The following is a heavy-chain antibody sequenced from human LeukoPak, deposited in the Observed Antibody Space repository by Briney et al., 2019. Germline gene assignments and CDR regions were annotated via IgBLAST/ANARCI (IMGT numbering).Heavy chain of an antibody. CDR1: GFTFSSYE. V-gene: IGHV3-48*03. Sequence: QPGGSLRLSCAASGFTFSSYEMNWVRQAPGKGLDWVSYSSSSGSTIYYADSVKGRFTISRDNAKNSLYLQINSLRAEDTAVYYCAELGITMIGGVWGKGTTVTISS. D-gene: IGHD3-10*02. CDR2: SSSSGSTI. J-gene: IGHJ6*04. CDR3: AELGITMIGGV.